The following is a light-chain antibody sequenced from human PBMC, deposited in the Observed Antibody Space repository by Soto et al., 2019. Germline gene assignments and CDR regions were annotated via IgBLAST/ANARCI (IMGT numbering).Light chain of an antibody. CDR2: DAS. Sequence: DIQMTQSPSYLSASVGDRVTIYCRPSQNIMSYLNWYQHRPGKSPKVLIYDASTLQNGVPSSFSGSGSGTDFTLTIDGLQPEDFATYYCQQGYTTPLTVGVGTKVDIK. V-gene: IGKV1-39*01. CDR1: QNIMSY. CDR3: QQGYTTPLT. J-gene: IGKJ4*01.